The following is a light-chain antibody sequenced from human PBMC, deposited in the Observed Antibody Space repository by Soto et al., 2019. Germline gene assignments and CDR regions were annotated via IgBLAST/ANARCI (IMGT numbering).Light chain of an antibody. Sequence: ENVLTQSPGTLSLSPGDRATLACRASQSVSSNLAWYQQKPGQAPRIIIFGASGRATGIPDRFSGSGSGTDFTLTISRLEPEDFAVYYCQQYGSLSWTFGQGTKVDIK. CDR3: QQYGSLSWT. J-gene: IGKJ1*01. CDR2: GAS. CDR1: QSVSSN. V-gene: IGKV3-20*01.